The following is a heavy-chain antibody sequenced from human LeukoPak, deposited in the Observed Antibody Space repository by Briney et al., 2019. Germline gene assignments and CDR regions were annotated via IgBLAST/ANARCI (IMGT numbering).Heavy chain of an antibody. CDR1: GFTFSNYA. J-gene: IGHJ4*02. Sequence: GGSLRLSCAASGFTFSNYAMSWVRQAPGKGLEWVSAISGSGGSTYNADSVKGRFTISRDNSKNTLYLQMNSLRAEDTAVYYCAKGSSYHNIYYFDYWGQGTLVTVSS. D-gene: IGHD2/OR15-2a*01. CDR2: ISGSGGST. CDR3: AKGSSYHNIYYFDY. V-gene: IGHV3-23*01.